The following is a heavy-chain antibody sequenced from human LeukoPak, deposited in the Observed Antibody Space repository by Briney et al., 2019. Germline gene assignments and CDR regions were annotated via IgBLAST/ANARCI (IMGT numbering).Heavy chain of an antibody. CDR3: ARGPIQLDAFDI. D-gene: IGHD5-18*01. CDR1: GFTFSSYE. CDR2: ISSSGSTI. J-gene: IGHJ3*02. V-gene: IGHV3-48*03. Sequence: GGSLRLSCAASGFTFSSYEMNWVRQAPGKGLEWVSYISSSGSTIYYADSVKGRFTISRDNAKNSLYLQMNSLRAEDTAVYYCARGPIQLDAFDIWGQGTMVTVSS.